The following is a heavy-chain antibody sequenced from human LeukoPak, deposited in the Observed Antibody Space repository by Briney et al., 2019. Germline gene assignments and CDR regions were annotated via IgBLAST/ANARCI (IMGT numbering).Heavy chain of an antibody. CDR1: GFTFSSYA. Sequence: RTGGSLRLSCAASGFTFSSYAMSWVRQAPGKGLEWVSAISGSGGSTYYADSVKGRFTISRDNSKNTLYLQMNSLRAEDTAVYYCAKDENRGYSKYYLDYWGQGTLVTVSS. CDR3: AKDENRGYSKYYLDY. J-gene: IGHJ4*02. D-gene: IGHD3-22*01. CDR2: ISGSGGST. V-gene: IGHV3-23*01.